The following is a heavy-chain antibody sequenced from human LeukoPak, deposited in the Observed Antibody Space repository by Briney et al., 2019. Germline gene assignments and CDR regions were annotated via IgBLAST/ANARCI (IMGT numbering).Heavy chain of an antibody. CDR3: ARDQGPLKVGAYFDY. V-gene: IGHV4-61*01. CDR2: IYYSGST. Sequence: TSETLSLTCTVSGGSISSSSYYWSWIRQPPGKGLEWIGYIYYSGSTNYTPSLKSRVTISVDKSKNQFSLKLSSVTAADTAVYYCARDQGPLKVGAYFDYWGQGTLVTVSS. D-gene: IGHD1-26*01. CDR1: GGSISSSSYY. J-gene: IGHJ4*02.